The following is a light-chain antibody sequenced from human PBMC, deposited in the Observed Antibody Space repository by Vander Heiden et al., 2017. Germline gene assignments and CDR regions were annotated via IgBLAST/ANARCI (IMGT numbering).Light chain of an antibody. CDR3: QQSFEMPT. V-gene: IGKV1-39*01. CDR2: GTF. J-gene: IGKJ2*01. CDR1: KRITSH. Sequence: DIQMTQSPSSLSASIGDTVTITCRASKRITSHVNWYQQRPGKDPKVLFSGTFTLEKAVPSRFSGTGSGTDFNFTITNRQPEDFATYYCQQSFEMPTFGQGTKLQI.